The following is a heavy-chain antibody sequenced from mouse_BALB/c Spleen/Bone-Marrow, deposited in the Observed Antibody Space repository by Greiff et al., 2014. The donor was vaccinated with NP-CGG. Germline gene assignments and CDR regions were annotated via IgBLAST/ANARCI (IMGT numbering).Heavy chain of an antibody. D-gene: IGHD2-4*01. CDR2: INPYNSGT. V-gene: IGHV1-18*01. CDR1: GYSFTGYS. J-gene: IGHJ4*01. CDR3: ARDYDYGNYAMDY. Sequence: VQLQQSGPELVKPGASMKISCKASGYSFTGYSMNWVKQSHGKNLEWIGLINPYNSGTSYNQKFKGKATITVDKSSSTAYMELLSLTSEDSAVYYCARDYDYGNYAMDYWGQGTSVTVSS.